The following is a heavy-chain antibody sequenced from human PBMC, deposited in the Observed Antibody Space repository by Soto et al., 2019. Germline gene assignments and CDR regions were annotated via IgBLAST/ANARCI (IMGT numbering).Heavy chain of an antibody. D-gene: IGHD6-19*01. J-gene: IGHJ5*02. V-gene: IGHV1-8*01. CDR1: GYTFTSYD. CDR3: ARGLLVAVAERGSWFDP. Sequence: ASVKVSCKASGYTFTSYDINWVRQATGQGLEWMGWMNPNSGNTGYAQKFQGRVTMTRNNSISTAYMELSSLRSEDTAVYYCARGLLVAVAERGSWFDPWGQGTLVTVSS. CDR2: MNPNSGNT.